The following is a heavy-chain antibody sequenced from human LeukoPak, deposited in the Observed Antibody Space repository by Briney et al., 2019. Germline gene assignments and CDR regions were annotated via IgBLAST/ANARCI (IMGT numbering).Heavy chain of an antibody. D-gene: IGHD3-16*01. CDR2: IKQDGSEK. J-gene: IGHJ5*02. CDR1: GFNFSNYW. Sequence: PGGSLRLSCAASGFNFSNYWMTWVRQAPGKGLEWVANIKQDGSEKYYVDSVKGRFTISRDNAKNSLYLQMNSLRAEDTAVYYCARDQGGGWFDPWGQGTLVTVSS. CDR3: ARDQGGGWFDP. V-gene: IGHV3-7*01.